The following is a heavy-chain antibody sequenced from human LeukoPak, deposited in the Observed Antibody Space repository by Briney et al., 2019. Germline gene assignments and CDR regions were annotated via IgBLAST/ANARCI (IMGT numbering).Heavy chain of an antibody. CDR1: GYSFTSNY. CDR3: ARARRDGYQDY. V-gene: IGHV1-46*01. Sequence: ASVKVSCKASGYSFTSNYIHWVRQAPGQGLEWMGMIYPRDGSTSYAQKFQGGVTMTRDTSTSTVYMELSSLRSEGTAVYYCARARRDGYQDYWGQGTLVTVSS. D-gene: IGHD5-24*01. CDR2: IYPRDGST. J-gene: IGHJ4*02.